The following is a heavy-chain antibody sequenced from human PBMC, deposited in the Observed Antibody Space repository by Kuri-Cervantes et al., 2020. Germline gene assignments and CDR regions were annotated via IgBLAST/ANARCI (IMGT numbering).Heavy chain of an antibody. V-gene: IGHV3-33*08. CDR1: GFTFSSYG. Sequence: GGSLRLSCAASGFTFSSYGMHWVRQAPGKGLEWVAVIWYDGSNKYYADSVKGRFTISRDNSKNSLYLQMNSLRPEDTAIYYCARGHPLYYDSGENHPLFHYWGQGTLVTVSS. D-gene: IGHD3-22*01. J-gene: IGHJ4*02. CDR3: ARGHPLYYDSGENHPLFHY. CDR2: IWYDGSNK.